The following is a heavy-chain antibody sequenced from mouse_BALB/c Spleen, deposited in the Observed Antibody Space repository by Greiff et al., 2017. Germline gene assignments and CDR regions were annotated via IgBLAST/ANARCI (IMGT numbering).Heavy chain of an antibody. D-gene: IGHD2-2*01. V-gene: IGHV14-3*02. CDR1: GFNIKDTY. CDR2: IDPANGNT. CDR3: ARSGGYLFAY. Sequence: EVQVVESGAELVKPGASVKLSCTASGFNIKDTYMHWVKQRPEQGLEWIGRIDPANGNTKYDPKFQGKATITADTSSNTAYLQLSSLTSEDTAVYYCARSGGYLFAYWGQGTLVTVSA. J-gene: IGHJ3*01.